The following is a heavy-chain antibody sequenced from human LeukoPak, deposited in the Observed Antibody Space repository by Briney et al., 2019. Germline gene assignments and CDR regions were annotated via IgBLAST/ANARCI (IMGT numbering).Heavy chain of an antibody. CDR3: ARSYSSYSVFYFQH. CDR2: IIPIFGTA. Sequence: SVKVSCKASGGTFSSYAISWVRQAPGQGLEWMGGIIPIFGTANYAQKFQGRVTITADESTSTAYMELSSLRSEDTAVYYCARSYSSYSVFYFQHWGQGTLVTVSS. J-gene: IGHJ1*01. D-gene: IGHD3-22*01. V-gene: IGHV1-69*13. CDR1: GGTFSSYA.